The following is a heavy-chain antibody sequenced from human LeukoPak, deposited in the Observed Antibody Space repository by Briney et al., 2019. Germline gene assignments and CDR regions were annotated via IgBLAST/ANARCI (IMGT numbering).Heavy chain of an antibody. CDR3: ARGGYSGYDFYFDY. D-gene: IGHD5-12*01. J-gene: IGHJ4*02. Sequence: SETLSLTCTVSGGSISSGDYYWSWIRQPPGKGLEWIGYIYYSGSTYYNPSLKSRVTISVDTSKNQFSLKLSSVTAAGTAVYYCARGGYSGYDFYFDYWGQGTLVTVSS. V-gene: IGHV4-30-4*01. CDR1: GGSISSGDYY. CDR2: IYYSGST.